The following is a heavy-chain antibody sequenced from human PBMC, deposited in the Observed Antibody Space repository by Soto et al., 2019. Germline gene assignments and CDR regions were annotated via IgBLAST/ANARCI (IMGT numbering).Heavy chain of an antibody. Sequence: QVQLQQWGAGLLKPSEILSLTCAVYGGFVSSGSYYWSWIRQPPGKGLEWIGEMSHSGGTHFNPSLKSRVTISVDTSKNQFSLKMSSVTAADTALYYRARVERGTATTVVDAFDIWGPGTMVTVSS. D-gene: IGHD1-1*01. CDR2: MSHSGGT. V-gene: IGHV4-34*01. CDR1: GGFVSSGSYY. CDR3: ARVERGTATTVVDAFDI. J-gene: IGHJ3*02.